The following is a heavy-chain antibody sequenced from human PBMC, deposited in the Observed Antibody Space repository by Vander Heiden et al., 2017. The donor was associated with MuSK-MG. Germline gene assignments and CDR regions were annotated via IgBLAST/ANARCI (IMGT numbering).Heavy chain of an antibody. Sequence: EVQLLESGGGLVQPGGSLRLSCAASGFTFSTYAMSWVRQAPGKGLEWVSLISATGGSAYYPDSVKGRFTISRDTFRNTLYLQMTSLRAEDSAVYYCAKDRCGGDCSRGFDYWGQGTLVTVSS. V-gene: IGHV3-23*01. CDR2: ISATGGSA. CDR1: GFTFSTYA. D-gene: IGHD2-21*02. J-gene: IGHJ4*02. CDR3: AKDRCGGDCSRGFDY.